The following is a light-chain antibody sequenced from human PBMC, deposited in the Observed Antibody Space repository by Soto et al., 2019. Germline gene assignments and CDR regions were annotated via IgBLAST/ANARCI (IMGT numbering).Light chain of an antibody. CDR1: SSDVGGYNF. CDR2: EVT. J-gene: IGLJ2*01. V-gene: IGLV2-8*01. CDR3: SSYAGSNNHVL. Sequence: QSALTQPPSASGSPGQSVTISCTGTSSDVGGYNFVSWYQQHPGKAPKLIIYEVTKRPSGVPDRFSGSKSGNTASLTVSGLQAEDEADYYCSSYAGSNNHVLFGGGTKLTVL.